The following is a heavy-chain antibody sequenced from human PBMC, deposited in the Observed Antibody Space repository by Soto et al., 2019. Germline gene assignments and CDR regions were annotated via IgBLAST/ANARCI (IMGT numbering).Heavy chain of an antibody. J-gene: IGHJ3*02. V-gene: IGHV3-21*01. Sequence: PGGSLRLSCAASGFTFSSYSMNWVRQAPGKGLEWVSSISSSSSYIYYADSVKGRFTISRDNAKNSLYLQMNSLRAEDTAVYYCARDRRFTDTYYYDSRVPDVFDIWGQGTMVTVSS. CDR1: GFTFSSYS. CDR2: ISSSSSYI. D-gene: IGHD3-22*01. CDR3: ARDRRFTDTYYYDSRVPDVFDI.